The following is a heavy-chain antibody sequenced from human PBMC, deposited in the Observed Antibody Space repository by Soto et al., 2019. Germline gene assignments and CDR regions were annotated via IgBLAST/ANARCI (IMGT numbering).Heavy chain of an antibody. J-gene: IGHJ5*02. D-gene: IGHD6-19*01. CDR2: ISHDGINK. CDR1: GFSFSSYA. Sequence: QVRLVESGGGVVQPGRSLRLSCTASGFSFSSYAMYWFRQPPGKGLEWVAVISHDGINKHYADSVKGRVTVSRDNSNHSLDLQLNSLRGEDTAMYYCARDMYSSDYFVKWFEPWGQGTPVTVSS. CDR3: ARDMYSSDYFVKWFEP. V-gene: IGHV3-30-3*01.